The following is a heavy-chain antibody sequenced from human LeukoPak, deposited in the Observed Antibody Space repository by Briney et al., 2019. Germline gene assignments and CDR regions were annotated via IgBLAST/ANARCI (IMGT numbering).Heavy chain of an antibody. J-gene: IGHJ4*02. CDR2: FDPGNGET. V-gene: IGHV1-24*01. Sequence: ASVKVSCKVSGYSLTELSMHWVRQAPGKGLEWMGGFDPGNGETIFTKNFQGRVTMTDDTSTDTAYMELSSLRSEDTAVYYCTGGTFYRFLDYWGQEPLVTVSS. CDR3: TGGTFYRFLDY. D-gene: IGHD2/OR15-2a*01. CDR1: GYSLTELS.